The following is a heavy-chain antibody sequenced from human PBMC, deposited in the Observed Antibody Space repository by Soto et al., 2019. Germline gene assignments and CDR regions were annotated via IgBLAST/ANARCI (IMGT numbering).Heavy chain of an antibody. J-gene: IGHJ4*02. D-gene: IGHD5-12*01. CDR2: CYHNGST. Sequence: QLHLQESGSGLVQPSQTLSLTCAVSGGYISSGGYSWRWTRQPPGKGRVWIGYCYHNGSTYYNPSLKCRVTISVDRSKNQFSLKLSSVTAADTAVYYCAAGGGLPRYYWGQGTLVTVSS. CDR1: GGYISSGGYS. CDR3: AAGGGLPRYY. V-gene: IGHV4-30-2*01.